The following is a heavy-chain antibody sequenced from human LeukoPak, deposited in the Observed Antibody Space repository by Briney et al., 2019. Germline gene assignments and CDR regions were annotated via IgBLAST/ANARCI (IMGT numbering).Heavy chain of an antibody. CDR1: GYTFTSYG. Sequence: GASVKVSCKASGYTFTSYGISWVRQAPGQGLEWMGWINPNSGGTNYAQKFQGRVTMTRDTSISTAYMELSRLRSDDTAVYYCARAGIAAANRSPFQHWGQGTLVTVSS. CDR2: INPNSGGT. D-gene: IGHD6-13*01. CDR3: ARAGIAAANRSPFQH. J-gene: IGHJ1*01. V-gene: IGHV1-2*02.